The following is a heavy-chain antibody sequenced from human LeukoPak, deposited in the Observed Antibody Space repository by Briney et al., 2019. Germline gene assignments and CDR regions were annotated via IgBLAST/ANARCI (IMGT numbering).Heavy chain of an antibody. Sequence: SETLSLTCAVYGGSFSGYYWSWIRQPPGKRLEWIGEINHSGSTNYNPSLKSRVTISVDTSKNQFSLKLSSVTAADTAVYYCATRIAARPFDPWGQGTLVTVSS. CDR3: ATRIAARPFDP. D-gene: IGHD6-6*01. CDR1: GGSFSGYY. J-gene: IGHJ5*02. V-gene: IGHV4-34*01. CDR2: INHSGST.